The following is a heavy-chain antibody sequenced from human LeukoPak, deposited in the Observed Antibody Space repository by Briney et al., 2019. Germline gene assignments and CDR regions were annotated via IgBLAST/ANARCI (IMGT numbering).Heavy chain of an antibody. V-gene: IGHV3-30-3*01. D-gene: IGHD2-2*01. CDR1: GFTFSSYA. CDR3: ARDLKDCSSTSCYYYYYYGMDV. J-gene: IGHJ6*02. Sequence: GRSLRLSCAASGFTFSSYAMHWVRQAPGKGLEWVAVISYDGSNKYYADSVKGRFTISRDNAKNSLYLQMNSLRAEDTAVYYCARDLKDCSSTSCYYYYYYGMDVWGRGTTVTVSS. CDR2: ISYDGSNK.